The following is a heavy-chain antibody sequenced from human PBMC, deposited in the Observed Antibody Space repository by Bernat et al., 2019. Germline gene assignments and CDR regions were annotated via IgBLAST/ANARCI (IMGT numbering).Heavy chain of an antibody. D-gene: IGHD3-10*01. CDR2: INSDGRST. CDR1: GFTFSSNW. CDR3: ASEVRGVIAALDI. V-gene: IGHV3-74*01. J-gene: IGHJ3*02. Sequence: EVQLVESGGGLVQPGGSLRLSCAASGFTFSSNWMHWVRQAPGKGLVWVSRINSDGRSTSYADFVKGRFTISRDNAKNTLYLQMNRLRAEDTAVYYCASEVRGVIAALDIWGQGTMVTVSS.